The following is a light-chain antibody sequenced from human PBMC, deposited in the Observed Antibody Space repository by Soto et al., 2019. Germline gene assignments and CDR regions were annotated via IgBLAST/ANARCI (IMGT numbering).Light chain of an antibody. J-gene: IGKJ1*01. CDR2: DVS. V-gene: IGKV1-5*01. CDR1: QSISGW. Sequence: DIQMTQSPSTLSASVGDRVTITCRASQSISGWLAWYQQKPGKAPKLLIYDVSSLESGVPSRFSGSGSGTEFTLAISSLQPDDFAVYYCQQYGSSPWTFGQGTTVEIK. CDR3: QQYGSSPWT.